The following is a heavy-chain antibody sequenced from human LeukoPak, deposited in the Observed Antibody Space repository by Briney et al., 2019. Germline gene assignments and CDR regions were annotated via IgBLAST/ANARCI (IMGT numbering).Heavy chain of an antibody. CDR2: MNPNSGNT. Sequence: APVKVSCKASGYTFTSYDINWVRQATGQGLEWMGWMNPNSGNTGYAQKFQGRVTMTRNTSISTAYMELSSLGSEDTAVYYCARGTIRSSTSCYFYWGQGTLVTVSS. CDR3: ARGTIRSSTSCYFY. V-gene: IGHV1-8*01. J-gene: IGHJ4*02. D-gene: IGHD2-2*01. CDR1: GYTFTSYD.